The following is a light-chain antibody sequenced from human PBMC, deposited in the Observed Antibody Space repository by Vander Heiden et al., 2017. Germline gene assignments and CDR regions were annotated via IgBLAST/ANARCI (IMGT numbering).Light chain of an antibody. CDR3: SSFTSSSTWV. V-gene: IGLV2-14*01. J-gene: IGLJ2*01. Sequence: QSALTQPASVSGSPGQSITISCTGTSSDVGGYNYVSWYQQHPGKAPKFFIYEVTNRPSGVSYRFSGSMSGNTASLTISGLQAEDEADYYCSSFTSSSTWVFGGGTKLTVL. CDR1: SSDVGGYNY. CDR2: EVT.